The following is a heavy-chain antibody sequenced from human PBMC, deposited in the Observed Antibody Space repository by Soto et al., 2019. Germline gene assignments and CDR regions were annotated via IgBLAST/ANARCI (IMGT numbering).Heavy chain of an antibody. D-gene: IGHD2-15*01. V-gene: IGHV1-46*01. CDR3: ARVYCSGGGCYGIDY. Sequence: QVQLVQSGAEVKKPGASVKVSCKASGYTFTSYYMHWVRQAPGQGLEWMGIISPSGGSTTYAQKFEGRVRMTRDTSTSTVYMALSSLRSEDTAVYYCARVYCSGGGCYGIDYWGQGTLVTVSS. J-gene: IGHJ4*02. CDR1: GYTFTSYY. CDR2: ISPSGGST.